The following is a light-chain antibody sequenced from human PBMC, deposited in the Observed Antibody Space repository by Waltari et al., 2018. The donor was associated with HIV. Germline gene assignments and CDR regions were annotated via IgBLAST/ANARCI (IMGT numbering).Light chain of an antibody. V-gene: IGLV2-23*02. CDR3: CSCPRSGIRYV. J-gene: IGLJ1*01. Sequence: QSALTQPASVSGSPGQSITISCTGTSSNVGSDDLVSWYQQHPGEAPKLIIFEVTKRPSGVFGRFAGSKSGNTASLTISGLQAEDEADYYCCSCPRSGIRYVFGTGTKVTVL. CDR2: EVT. CDR1: SSNVGSDDL.